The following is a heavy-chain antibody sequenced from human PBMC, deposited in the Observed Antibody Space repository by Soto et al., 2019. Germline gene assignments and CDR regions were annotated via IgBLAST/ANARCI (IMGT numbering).Heavy chain of an antibody. CDR2: INAGKGNT. CDR1: GYTFTRYA. CDR3: ARDEDV. Sequence: QVQLVQSGAEVKKPGASVKVSCKASGYTFTRYALHWVRQAPGQRVAWMGWINAGKGNTKYSQKFQDRVTITRDTSASTAYMELSSLICEDTAVYYCARDEDVWGQGTTVTVSS. V-gene: IGHV1-3*01. J-gene: IGHJ6*02.